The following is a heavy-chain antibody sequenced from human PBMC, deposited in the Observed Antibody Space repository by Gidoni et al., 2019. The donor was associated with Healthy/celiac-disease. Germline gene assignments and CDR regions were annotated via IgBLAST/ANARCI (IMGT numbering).Heavy chain of an antibody. CDR2: INAGNGNT. CDR3: ARGGARPPYYYYYMDV. D-gene: IGHD6-6*01. V-gene: IGHV1-3*01. CDR1: GYTFTSYA. J-gene: IGHJ6*03. Sequence: QVQLVQSGAEVKKPGASVKVSCKASGYTFTSYAMHWVRQAPGQRLEWMGWINAGNGNTKYSQKFQGRVTITRDTSASTAYMELSSLRSEDTAVYYGARGGARPPYYYYYMDVWGKGTTVTVSS.